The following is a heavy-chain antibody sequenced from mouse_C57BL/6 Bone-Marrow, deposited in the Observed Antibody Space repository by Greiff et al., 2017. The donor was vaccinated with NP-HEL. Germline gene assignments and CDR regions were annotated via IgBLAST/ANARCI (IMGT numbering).Heavy chain of an antibody. J-gene: IGHJ3*01. CDR1: GFTFSSYG. D-gene: IGHD1-1*01. V-gene: IGHV5-6*01. CDR3: PRGRGFYSGSPAWFAY. Sequence: VQLKESGGDLVKPGGSLKLSCAASGFTFSSYGMSLVRQTPDKRLEWVATISSGCSYTYYPDSVMGRLSMSRYNAQNTQYLQMSRLKSEDTAMYYFPRGRGFYSGSPAWFAYWGQGTLVTVSA. CDR2: ISSGCSYT.